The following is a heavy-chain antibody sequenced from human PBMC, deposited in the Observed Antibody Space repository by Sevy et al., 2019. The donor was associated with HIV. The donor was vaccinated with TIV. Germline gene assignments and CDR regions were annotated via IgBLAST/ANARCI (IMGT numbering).Heavy chain of an antibody. CDR2: IWYDGTIK. J-gene: IGHJ4*02. Sequence: GGSLRLSCAASGFTFSSYVMHWVRQAPGKGLEWVALIWYDGTIKYYADSVKGRFTISRDNSKDTPFLQMNSLTPADTAVYYCARVGGYCVGDCYSIDYWGQGALVTVSS. CDR1: GFTFSSYV. V-gene: IGHV3-33*08. CDR3: ARVGGYCVGDCYSIDY. D-gene: IGHD2-21*02.